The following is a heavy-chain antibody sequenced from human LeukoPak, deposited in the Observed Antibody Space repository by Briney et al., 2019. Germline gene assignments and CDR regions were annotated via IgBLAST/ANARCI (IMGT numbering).Heavy chain of an antibody. CDR1: GGSISSGGYY. CDR3: VRGAAAVGFDY. J-gene: IGHJ4*02. Sequence: SQTLSLTCTVSGGSISSGGYYWSWIRQHPGKGLEWIGYIYYSGSTYYNPSLKSRVTISVDTSKNQFSLKPSSVTAADTAVYYCVRGAAAVGFDYWGQGTLVTVSS. D-gene: IGHD6-13*01. V-gene: IGHV4-31*03. CDR2: IYYSGST.